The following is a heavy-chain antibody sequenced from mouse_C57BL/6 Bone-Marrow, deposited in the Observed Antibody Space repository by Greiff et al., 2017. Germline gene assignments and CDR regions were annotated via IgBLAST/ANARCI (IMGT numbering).Heavy chain of an antibody. D-gene: IGHD1-1*01. J-gene: IGHJ1*03. CDR2: INPNNGGT. Sequence: VQLKQSGPELVKPGASVKIPCKASGYTFTDYNMDWVKQSHGKSLEWIGDINPNNGGTIYNQKFKGKATLTVDKSSSTAYMELRSLTSADTAVYYCARAPYYGSSYWYFDVWGTGTTVTVSS. V-gene: IGHV1-18*01. CDR3: ARAPYYGSSYWYFDV. CDR1: GYTFTDYN.